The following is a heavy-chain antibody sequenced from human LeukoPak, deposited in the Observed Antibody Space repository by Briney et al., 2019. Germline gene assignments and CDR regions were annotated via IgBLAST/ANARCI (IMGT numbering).Heavy chain of an antibody. CDR1: GYTLTELS. CDR3: ATSVAGTRPRLSAFDI. J-gene: IGHJ3*02. D-gene: IGHD6-19*01. V-gene: IGHV1-24*01. Sequence: ASVKVSCKVSGYTLTELSMHWVRQAPGKGLEWMGGFDPEDGETIYAQKFQGRVTMTEDTSTDTAYMELSSLRSEDTAVYYCATSVAGTRPRLSAFDIWGQGTMVTVSS. CDR2: FDPEDGET.